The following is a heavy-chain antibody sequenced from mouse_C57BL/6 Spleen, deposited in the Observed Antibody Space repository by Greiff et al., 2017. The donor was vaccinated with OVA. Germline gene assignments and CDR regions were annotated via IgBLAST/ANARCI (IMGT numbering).Heavy chain of an antibody. J-gene: IGHJ1*03. CDR3: ARHEEGVTRTRSYWYFDV. CDR1: GYTFTEYT. V-gene: IGHV1-62-2*01. Sequence: QVQLQQSGAELVKPGASVKLSCKASGYTFTEYTIHWVKQRSGQGLEWIGWFYPGSGSIKYNEKFKDKATLTADKSSSTVYMELRRLTSEDSEVYFCARHEEGVTRTRSYWYFDVWGTGTTVTVSS. CDR2: FYPGSGSI. D-gene: IGHD2-2*01.